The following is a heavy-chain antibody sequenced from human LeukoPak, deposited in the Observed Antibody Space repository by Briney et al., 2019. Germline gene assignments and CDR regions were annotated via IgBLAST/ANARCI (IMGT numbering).Heavy chain of an antibody. V-gene: IGHV3-23*01. J-gene: IGHJ6*03. CDR3: AKHLGSHSFLFYYMDV. CDR1: QFTFGRFA. Sequence: GGSLRLSCEASQFTFGRFAMSWIRQAPGTGLEWVSTLSGSSTATYYADSVKGRFTTSRDNSKDTLYLQMDNLRADDTAVYYCAKHLGSHSFLFYYMDVWGTGTSVIVSS. CDR2: LSGSSTAT. D-gene: IGHD2-21*01.